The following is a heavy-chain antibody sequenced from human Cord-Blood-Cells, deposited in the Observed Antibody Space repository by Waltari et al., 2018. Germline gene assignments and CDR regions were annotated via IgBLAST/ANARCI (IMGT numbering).Heavy chain of an antibody. V-gene: IGHV4-39*01. J-gene: IGHJ4*02. D-gene: IGHD3-10*01. CDR2: IYYSGRS. CDR1: GGSISSSSYY. CDR3: ASYGSGSYYNGNFDY. Sequence: QLQLQESGPGLVKPSATLSLTCTVSGGSISSSSYYWGWIRQPPGKGLGWIGSIYYSGRSYHNPSLKSRVTISVDTAKNQFSLKLGSGTAADTAVDYCASYGSGSYYNGNFDYWGQGTLVTVSS.